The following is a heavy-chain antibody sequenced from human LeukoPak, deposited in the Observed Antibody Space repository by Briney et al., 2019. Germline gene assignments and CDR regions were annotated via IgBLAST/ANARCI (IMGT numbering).Heavy chain of an antibody. D-gene: IGHD5-12*01. CDR2: IYTSGST. Sequence: PSETLSLTCTASGGSISSYYWSWIRQPAGKGLEWIWRIYTSGSTNYNPSLKSRVTMSVDTSKNQFSLKLSSVTAADTAVYYCARDFGATIRYYYYMDVWGKGTTVTVSS. V-gene: IGHV4-4*07. CDR3: ARDFGATIRYYYYMDV. J-gene: IGHJ6*03. CDR1: GGSISSYY.